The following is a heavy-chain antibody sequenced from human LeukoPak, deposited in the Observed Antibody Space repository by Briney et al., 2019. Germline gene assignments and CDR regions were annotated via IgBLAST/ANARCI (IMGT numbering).Heavy chain of an antibody. Sequence: GGSLRLSCAASGFTFSSYGMHWVRQAPGKGLEWVAVIWYDGSNKYYADSVKGRFTISRDNSKNTLYLQINSLRAEDTAVYYCARDLTTVTTFDYWGQGTLVTVSS. J-gene: IGHJ4*02. CDR1: GFTFSSYG. CDR3: ARDLTTVTTFDY. D-gene: IGHD4-17*01. CDR2: IWYDGSNK. V-gene: IGHV3-33*01.